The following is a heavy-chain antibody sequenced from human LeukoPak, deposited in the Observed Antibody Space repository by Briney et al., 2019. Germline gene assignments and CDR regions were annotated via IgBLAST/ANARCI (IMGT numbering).Heavy chain of an antibody. CDR1: GFTFSSYW. V-gene: IGHV3-7*01. Sequence: GGTLRLSCAASGFTFSSYWMSWVRQAPGKGLEWVANIKQDGSEKYYVDSVKGRFTISRDNAKNSLYLQMNSLRAEDTAVYYCARGLVEVSPMAPLYYYYMDVWGKGTTVTVSS. D-gene: IGHD3-22*01. CDR2: IKQDGSEK. CDR3: ARGLVEVSPMAPLYYYYMDV. J-gene: IGHJ6*03.